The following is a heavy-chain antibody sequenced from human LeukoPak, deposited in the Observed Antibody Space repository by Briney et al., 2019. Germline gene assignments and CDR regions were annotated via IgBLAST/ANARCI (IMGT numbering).Heavy chain of an antibody. CDR3: ARNLDY. V-gene: IGHV1-2*02. J-gene: IGHJ4*02. Sequence: GASVKVSCKASGYAFTAYYMHWVRQAPGQGLEWMGWINPNSGGTKYTQKFQGRVTVTRDTSISTAYMELTRLRSDDTAVYYCARNLDYWGQGTLVTVSS. CDR1: GYAFTAYY. D-gene: IGHD1-14*01. CDR2: INPNSGGT.